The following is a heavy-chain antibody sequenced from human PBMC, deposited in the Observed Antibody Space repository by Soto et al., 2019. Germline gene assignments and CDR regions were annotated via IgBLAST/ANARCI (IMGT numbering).Heavy chain of an antibody. D-gene: IGHD2-2*01. V-gene: IGHV4-34*01. CDR2: INHSGST. J-gene: IGHJ5*02. Sequence: ASETLSLTCAVYGGSFSGYYWSWIRQPPGKGLEWIGEINHSGSTNYNPSLKSRVTISVDTSKNQFSLKLSSVTAADTAVYYCARTAGVVVVPAAKRRWFDPWGQGTLVTVSS. CDR1: GGSFSGYY. CDR3: ARTAGVVVVPAAKRRWFDP.